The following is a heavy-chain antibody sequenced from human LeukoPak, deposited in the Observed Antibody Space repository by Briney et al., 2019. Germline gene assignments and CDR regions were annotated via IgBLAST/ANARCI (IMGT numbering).Heavy chain of an antibody. Sequence: PGGSLRLSCAASGFTFSTYWMTWVRQAPGKGLEWVSAISGSGGSTYYADSVKGRFTISRDNAKNSLYLQMNSLRAEDTAVYYCARDRGVRYSSGWAAFDIWGQGTMVTVSS. V-gene: IGHV3-23*01. J-gene: IGHJ3*02. D-gene: IGHD6-19*01. CDR2: ISGSGGST. CDR1: GFTFSTYW. CDR3: ARDRGVRYSSGWAAFDI.